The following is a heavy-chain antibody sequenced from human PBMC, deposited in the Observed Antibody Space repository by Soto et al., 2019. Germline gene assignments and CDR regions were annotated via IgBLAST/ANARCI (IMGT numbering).Heavy chain of an antibody. CDR1: GGSFSGYY. J-gene: IGHJ5*02. CDR3: ATLGGYSSSWYSWFDP. Sequence: SETLSLTCAVYGGSFSGYYWSWIRQPPGKGLEWIGEINHSGSTNYNPSLKSRVTISVDTSKNQFSLKLSSVTAADTAVYYCATLGGYSSSWYSWFDPWGQGPLVTVSS. CDR2: INHSGST. V-gene: IGHV4-34*01. D-gene: IGHD6-13*01.